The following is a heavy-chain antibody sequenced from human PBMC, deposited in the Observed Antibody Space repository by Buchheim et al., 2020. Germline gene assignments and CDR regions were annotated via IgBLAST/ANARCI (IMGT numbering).Heavy chain of an antibody. D-gene: IGHD3-10*01. CDR1: GASISSGGYY. J-gene: IGHJ3*01. Sequence: QVQLQESGPGLVKPSQTLSLTCTVSGASISSGGYYWSWIRQLPGKGLEWIGYIYYSGSTYFNPSLKSRVTMSVDPPKNQFSLKLSSVTAADTAVYYCARGNAPMGAFDLWGQGT. CDR3: ARGNAPMGAFDL. CDR2: IYYSGST. V-gene: IGHV4-31*03.